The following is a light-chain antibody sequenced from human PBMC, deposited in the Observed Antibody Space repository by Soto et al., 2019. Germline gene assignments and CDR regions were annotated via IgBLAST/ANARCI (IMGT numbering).Light chain of an antibody. CDR3: QQLNNYPST. J-gene: IGKJ4*01. CDR2: AAS. Sequence: IQLPQYPHSLPSSVGDRVTITSQASRNISSYLGWYQQKPGKAPKLLIYAASTLQSGVPSRFSGSGSGTDFTLTINSLQPEDFATYFCQQLNNYPSTFGGGTKV. CDR1: RNISSY. V-gene: IGKV1-9*01.